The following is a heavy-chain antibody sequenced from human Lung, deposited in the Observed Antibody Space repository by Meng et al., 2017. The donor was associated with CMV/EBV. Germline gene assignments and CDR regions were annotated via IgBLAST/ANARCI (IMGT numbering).Heavy chain of an antibody. CDR2: ISGSGGNT. D-gene: IGHD3-22*01. Sequence: GESLKIXCAASGFTFSSYAMTWVRQAPGKGLEWVSDISGSGGNTYYADSVKGRFAISRDNSKNTLYLQMNSLRADDTAVYYCAKPFYYYESINYYQAYWGQGXMVTVSS. V-gene: IGHV3-23*01. J-gene: IGHJ4*02. CDR3: AKPFYYYESINYYQAY. CDR1: GFTFSSYA.